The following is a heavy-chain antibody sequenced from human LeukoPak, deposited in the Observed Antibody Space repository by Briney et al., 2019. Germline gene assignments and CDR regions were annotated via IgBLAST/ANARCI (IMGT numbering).Heavy chain of an antibody. Sequence: ASVKVSCNASGYTFTIFSMHWLRQAPGQGLEWMGIINPSGGSTSYAQKLQGRVIMTRDTSTSTVYMELSSLRSEDTAVYYCARAASYDSSGQTPPDAFDIWGQGTMVTVSS. D-gene: IGHD3-22*01. CDR3: ARAASYDSSGQTPPDAFDI. CDR1: GYTFTIFS. V-gene: IGHV1-46*01. J-gene: IGHJ3*02. CDR2: INPSGGST.